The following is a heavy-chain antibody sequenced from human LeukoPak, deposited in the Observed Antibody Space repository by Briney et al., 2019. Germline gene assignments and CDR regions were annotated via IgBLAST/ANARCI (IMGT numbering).Heavy chain of an antibody. V-gene: IGHV3-23*01. Sequence: GGTLRLSCAASGFTFSSYAMSWVRQAPGRGLEWVSVIRDSGGSTYYADSVKGRFTISRDNSKNTLHLQMNSLRAEDTAVYYCAKWSRPYYYDSSGYFGDTFDIWGQGTMVTVSS. CDR2: IRDSGGST. J-gene: IGHJ3*02. CDR3: AKWSRPYYYDSSGYFGDTFDI. D-gene: IGHD3-22*01. CDR1: GFTFSSYA.